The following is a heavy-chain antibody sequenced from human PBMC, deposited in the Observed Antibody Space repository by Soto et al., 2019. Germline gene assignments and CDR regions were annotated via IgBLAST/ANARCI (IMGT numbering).Heavy chain of an antibody. CDR3: ARAPESTWIQLWLPFDY. D-gene: IGHD5-18*01. CDR2: INAGNGNT. Sequence: GASVTVSCQASGYTFTSYAMHWVRQAPGQRLEWMGWINAGNGNTKYSQKFQGRVTITRDTSASTAYMELSSLRSEDTAVYYCARAPESTWIQLWLPFDYWGQGTLVTVSS. CDR1: GYTFTSYA. V-gene: IGHV1-3*01. J-gene: IGHJ4*02.